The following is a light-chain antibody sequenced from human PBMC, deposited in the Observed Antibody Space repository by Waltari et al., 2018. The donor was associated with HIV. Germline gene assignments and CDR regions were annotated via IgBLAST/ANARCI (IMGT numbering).Light chain of an antibody. Sequence: QSVLTQPPSASGTPGQRVAIPRSGSSSNIGSNYVYWYQQLPGTSPKVLIYRSNQRPSGVPDRFSGSKSGTSASLAISALRSEDEADYYCATWDDSLSGPVFGGGTKLTVL. CDR3: ATWDDSLSGPV. J-gene: IGLJ3*02. V-gene: IGLV1-47*01. CDR1: SSNIGSNY. CDR2: RSN.